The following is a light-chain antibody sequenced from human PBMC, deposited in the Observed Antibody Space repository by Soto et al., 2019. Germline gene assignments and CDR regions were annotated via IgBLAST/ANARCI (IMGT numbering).Light chain of an antibody. Sequence: QSALPQSASVSGSPGQSITISCTGTSSDVGGYNYVSWYQQHPGKAPKLMIYEVSNRPSGVSNRFSGSKSGNTASLTISGLQAENEADYYCSSYTSSSTLVFGGGTKLTVL. CDR3: SSYTSSSTLV. J-gene: IGLJ2*01. CDR2: EVS. V-gene: IGLV2-14*01. CDR1: SSDVGGYNY.